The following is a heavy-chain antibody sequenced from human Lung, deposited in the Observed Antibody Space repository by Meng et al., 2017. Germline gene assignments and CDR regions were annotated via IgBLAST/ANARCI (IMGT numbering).Heavy chain of an antibody. Sequence: QVHLQHWGAVLLKRWGTLSRPCVVSGGSFSDYYWIWIRHPPGKGLASIGDINHSGSTNYNPSLESRATLVVDTSQNNIYLNMNSVTSADSAVYYCARGPTTMAHDFDYWGQGTLVTVSS. D-gene: IGHD4-11*01. CDR1: GGSFSDYY. CDR2: INHSGST. CDR3: ARGPTTMAHDFDY. V-gene: IGHV4-34*01. J-gene: IGHJ4*02.